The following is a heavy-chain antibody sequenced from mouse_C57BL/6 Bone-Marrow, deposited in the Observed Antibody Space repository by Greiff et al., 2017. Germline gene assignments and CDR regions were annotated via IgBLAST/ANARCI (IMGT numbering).Heavy chain of an antibody. Sequence: VQLQQSVAELVRPGASVKLSCTASGFNFKNNYMHWVKQRPEQGLEWIGRIDPANGNTKYAQKFPGKATITADTSSNTAYLQLSSLTYEDTANYYCAPYYYGRSYVDYWGQGTTLTVSS. J-gene: IGHJ2*01. V-gene: IGHV14-3*01. CDR1: GFNFKNNY. CDR3: APYYYGRSYVDY. D-gene: IGHD1-1*01. CDR2: IDPANGNT.